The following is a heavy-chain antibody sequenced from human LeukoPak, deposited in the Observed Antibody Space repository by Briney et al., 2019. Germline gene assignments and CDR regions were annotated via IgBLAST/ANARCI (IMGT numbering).Heavy chain of an antibody. Sequence: ASVKVSCKASGYTITSYYMHWVRQAPGQGPEWMGIINPSGGSTSYAQKFQGRVTMTRDTSTSTVYMELSSLRSEDTAVYYCAREEGVIGDLNYWGQGTLVTVSS. CDR2: INPSGGST. D-gene: IGHD3-16*02. CDR3: AREEGVIGDLNY. CDR1: GYTITSYY. V-gene: IGHV1-46*01. J-gene: IGHJ4*02.